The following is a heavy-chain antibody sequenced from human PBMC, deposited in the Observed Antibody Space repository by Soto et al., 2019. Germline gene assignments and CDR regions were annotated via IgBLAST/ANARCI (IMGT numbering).Heavy chain of an antibody. Sequence: QVQLVESGGGVVQPGMSLRLTCEASGINFRSYAMHWVRQAPGKGLEWVAVISYSGNKKAYADSVKGRFAISRDNSNNTLYLQIDSLTAADTAVYYCAKGPFIPVAGTPPGAFDMWGQGTMVTVSS. CDR3: AKGPFIPVAGTPPGAFDM. V-gene: IGHV3-30*18. D-gene: IGHD6-19*01. CDR2: ISYSGNKK. J-gene: IGHJ3*02. CDR1: GINFRSYA.